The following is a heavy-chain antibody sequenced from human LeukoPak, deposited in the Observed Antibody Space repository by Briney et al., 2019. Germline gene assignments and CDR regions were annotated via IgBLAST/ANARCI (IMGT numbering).Heavy chain of an antibody. CDR2: ISTSSSYI. V-gene: IGHV3-21*01. CDR1: GFTFSNYN. D-gene: IGHD3-16*01. Sequence: GGSLRLSCAASGFTFSNYNMNWVRQAPGKGLEWVSSISTSSSYIYYADSVKGRFAISRDIAKNSLYLQMNSLRAEDTAVYYCARDDKGLGDAFDVWGQGTMVTVSS. CDR3: ARDDKGLGDAFDV. J-gene: IGHJ3*01.